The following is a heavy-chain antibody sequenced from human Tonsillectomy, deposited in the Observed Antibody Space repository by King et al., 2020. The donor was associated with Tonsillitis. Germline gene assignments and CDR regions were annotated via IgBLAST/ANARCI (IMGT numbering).Heavy chain of an antibody. CDR2: VFHSGGP. V-gene: IGHV4-59*08. D-gene: IGHD3-16*01. J-gene: IGHJ4*02. CDR1: GDSMNNYY. Sequence: QLQESGPGLVKPSETLSLTCTVSGDSMNNYYWTWIRQTPGRGLEWLGNVFHSGGPNYNPSLKSRVTISADRSKNQFSLRLSSVTAADTAVYYCARLRGMILDFWGQGALVSVSA. CDR3: ARLRGMILDF.